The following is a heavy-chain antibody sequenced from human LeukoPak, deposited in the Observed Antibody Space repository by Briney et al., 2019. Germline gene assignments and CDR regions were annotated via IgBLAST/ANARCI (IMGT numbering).Heavy chain of an antibody. J-gene: IGHJ4*02. Sequence: GGSLRLSCAASGFTLSSYAMSWVRQAPGKGLEWVSAISGSGGSTYYADSVKGRFTISRDNSKNTLYLQMNSLRAEDTAVYYCAKAQYQLLQLYDYWGQGTLVTVSS. CDR2: ISGSGGST. D-gene: IGHD2-2*01. CDR3: AKAQYQLLQLYDY. V-gene: IGHV3-23*01. CDR1: GFTLSSYA.